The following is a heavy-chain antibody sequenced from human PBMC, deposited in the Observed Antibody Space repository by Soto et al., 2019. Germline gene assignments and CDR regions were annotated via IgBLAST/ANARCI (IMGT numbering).Heavy chain of an antibody. Sequence: QVQLVQSGAEVKKPGASVKVSCKASGYTFTSYGVSWVRQAPGQGLEWMGWISGYNGNTNYAQKLQGRVTMTTDTSTITAYMELSSLRSDDTAVYYCARAGKYYYGSGSPYYYGMDVWGQGITVPVSS. CDR1: GYTFTSYG. CDR3: ARAGKYYYGSGSPYYYGMDV. D-gene: IGHD3-10*01. V-gene: IGHV1-18*04. J-gene: IGHJ6*02. CDR2: ISGYNGNT.